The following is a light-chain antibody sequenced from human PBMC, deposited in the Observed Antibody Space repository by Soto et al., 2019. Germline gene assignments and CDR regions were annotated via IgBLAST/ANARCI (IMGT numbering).Light chain of an antibody. V-gene: IGKV3-20*01. CDR1: QSVSNNY. CDR3: QQCGSSPRT. CDR2: VTS. J-gene: IGKJ4*01. Sequence: ETVLTQFPGTLCLSTGERGSRSCRASQSVSNNYLAWYQQNPGQAPRLLIYVTSNRATGIPDRCSGSRSGTDFTLTISSLEPEDFAVDYCQQCGSSPRTFGGGTKLDI.